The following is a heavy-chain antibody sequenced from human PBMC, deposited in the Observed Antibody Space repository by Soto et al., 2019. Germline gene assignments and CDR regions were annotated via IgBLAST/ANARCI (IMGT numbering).Heavy chain of an antibody. CDR1: GFTFSSYG. V-gene: IGHV3-30*18. Sequence: QVQLVESGGGVVQPGRSLRLSCAASGFTFSSYGMHWVRQAPGKGLEWVAVISYDGSEKYYADSVKGRFTISRDNSKNTLNLQMNSLRADDTAVYYCAKALGELSPDSYDYWGQGTLITVSS. J-gene: IGHJ4*02. CDR2: ISYDGSEK. CDR3: AKALGELSPDSYDY. D-gene: IGHD3-16*02.